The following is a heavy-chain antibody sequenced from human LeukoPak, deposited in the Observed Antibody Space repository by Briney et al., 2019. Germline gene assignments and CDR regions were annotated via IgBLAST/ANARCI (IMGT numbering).Heavy chain of an antibody. CDR1: GGSISSGGYS. J-gene: IGHJ3*02. V-gene: IGHV4-30-2*01. Sequence: SETLSLTCAVSGGSISSGGYSWSWIRQPPGKGLEWIGYIYHSGSTYYNPSLKSRVTISVDRSKNQFSPKLSSVTAADTAVYYCARSRFGELLRPNAFDIWGQGTMVTVSS. D-gene: IGHD3-10*01. CDR2: IYHSGST. CDR3: ARSRFGELLRPNAFDI.